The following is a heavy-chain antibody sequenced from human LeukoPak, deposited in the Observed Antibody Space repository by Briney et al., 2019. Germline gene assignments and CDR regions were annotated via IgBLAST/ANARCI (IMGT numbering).Heavy chain of an antibody. J-gene: IGHJ4*02. D-gene: IGHD1-26*01. Sequence: SVKVSCKASGGTFSSYAISWVRRAPGQGLEWMGRIIPILGIANYAQKFQGRVTITADKSTSTAYMELSSLRSEDTAVYYCARGGSGSYQYYFDYWGQGTLVTVSS. CDR3: ARGGSGSYQYYFDY. V-gene: IGHV1-69*04. CDR2: IIPILGIA. CDR1: GGTFSSYA.